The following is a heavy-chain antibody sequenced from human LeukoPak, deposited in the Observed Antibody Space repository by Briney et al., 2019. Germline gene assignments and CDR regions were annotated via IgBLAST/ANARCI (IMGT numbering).Heavy chain of an antibody. CDR2: ISHSRST. J-gene: IGHJ6*01. CDR3: ARDAGGHNSSWYPGPTYYYYYGMDV. Sequence: SSETLSLTCAVYGGSFSGYYWSCIRQPPGKGLEWIGEISHSRSTNYNPSLKSRVTISVDTSKNQFSLKLSSVTAADTAVYYCARDAGGHNSSWYPGPTYYYYYGMDVWGQGTTVTVSS. V-gene: IGHV4-34*01. CDR1: GGSFSGYY. D-gene: IGHD6-13*01.